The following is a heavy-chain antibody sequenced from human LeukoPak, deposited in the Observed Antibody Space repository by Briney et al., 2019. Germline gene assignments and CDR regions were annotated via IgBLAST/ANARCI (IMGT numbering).Heavy chain of an antibody. CDR2: ISAYTGDT. CDR1: GYTFTSYG. Sequence: GASVKDSLKPSGYTFTSYGISRVRHAPGQGLEWMGWISAYTGDTNYAHKLQGRVPMTTDTSTSTDYMELRSLRSHDKAAYYCAGNRPGYYRSTSCYTDAFDIWGQGTMVTVSS. D-gene: IGHD2-2*02. V-gene: IGHV1-18*01. J-gene: IGHJ3*02. CDR3: AGNRPGYYRSTSCYTDAFDI.